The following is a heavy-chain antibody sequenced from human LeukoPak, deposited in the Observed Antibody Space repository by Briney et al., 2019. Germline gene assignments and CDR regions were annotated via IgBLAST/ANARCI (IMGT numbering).Heavy chain of an antibody. CDR1: GGSINGYY. CDR3: ARDRTGNNWFDP. D-gene: IGHD1-1*01. V-gene: IGHV4-59*01. CDR2: IYYIGST. Sequence: SETLFLTCTVSGGSINGYYWSWIRQPPGKGLEWIGNIYYIGSTNYNPSLSNRVAISVDTSKNQFSLRLSSVTAADTAVYYCARDRTGNNWFDPWGQGTLVTVSS. J-gene: IGHJ5*01.